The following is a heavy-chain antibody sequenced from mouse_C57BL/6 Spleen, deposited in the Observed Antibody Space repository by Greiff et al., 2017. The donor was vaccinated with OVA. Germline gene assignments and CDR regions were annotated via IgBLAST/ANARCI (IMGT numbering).Heavy chain of an antibody. J-gene: IGHJ2*01. CDR2: IDPSDSYT. D-gene: IGHD4-1*01. V-gene: IGHV1-69*01. CDR1: GYTFTSYW. CDR3: ARTGTYYFDY. Sequence: VQLQQPGAELVMPGASVKLSCKASGYTFTSYWMHWVKQRPGQGLEWIGEIDPSDSYTNYNQKFQGKSTLTVDKSSSTAYMQLSSLTSEDSAVYYCARTGTYYFDYWGQGTTLTVSS.